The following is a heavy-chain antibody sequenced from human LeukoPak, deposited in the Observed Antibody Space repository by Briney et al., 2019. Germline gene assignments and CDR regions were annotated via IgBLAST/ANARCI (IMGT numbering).Heavy chain of an antibody. J-gene: IGHJ3*02. CDR2: ISSSSSYI. Sequence: GGSLRLSCAASGFTFSSYSMNWVRQAPGKGLEWVSSISSSSSYIYYADSVKGRFTISRDNAKNSLYLQMDSLRAEDAAVYYCARDRAERPLYYYDSSGPLFDIWGQGTMVTVSS. D-gene: IGHD3-22*01. CDR1: GFTFSSYS. V-gene: IGHV3-21*01. CDR3: ARDRAERPLYYYDSSGPLFDI.